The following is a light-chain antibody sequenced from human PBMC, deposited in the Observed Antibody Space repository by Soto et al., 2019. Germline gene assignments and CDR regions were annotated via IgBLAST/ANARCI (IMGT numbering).Light chain of an antibody. J-gene: IGKJ4*01. Sequence: DIQMTPSPSSLSASVGDRVTITCQASQDISNYLNWYQQKPGKAPKLLIYDASNLETGVPSRFGGSGSGTDFTFIISSLQPADIATYYCQQYDNLTPLTFGGGTKVEIK. CDR2: DAS. CDR3: QQYDNLTPLT. V-gene: IGKV1-33*01. CDR1: QDISNY.